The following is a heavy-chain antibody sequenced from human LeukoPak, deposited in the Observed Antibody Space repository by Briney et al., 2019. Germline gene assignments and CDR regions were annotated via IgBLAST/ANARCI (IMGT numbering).Heavy chain of an antibody. CDR2: IIPIFGTA. CDR3: ARAGRSVSTFHMDV. J-gene: IGHJ6*03. Sequence: SVKVSCKASGGAFSSYAISWVRHAPGQGLEWRGRIIPIFGTANYAQKYQGRVTIPTDESTSTAYMELSGLRSEYTAVHYFARAGRSVSTFHMDVWGKGTSFTVSS. D-gene: IGHD3-10*01. CDR1: GGAFSSYA. V-gene: IGHV1-69*05.